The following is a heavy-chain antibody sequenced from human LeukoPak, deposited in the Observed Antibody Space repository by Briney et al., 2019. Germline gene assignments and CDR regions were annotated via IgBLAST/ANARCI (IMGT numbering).Heavy chain of an antibody. J-gene: IGHJ3*02. V-gene: IGHV1-2*02. Sequence: ASVKVSCKASGYTFTGYYMHWVRQAPGQGLEWMGWNNPNSGGTNYAQKFQGRVTMARDTSISTAYMELSRLRSDDTAVYYCARFLSQSGSFDIWGQGTMVTVSS. CDR1: GYTFTGYY. D-gene: IGHD3-10*01. CDR2: NNPNSGGT. CDR3: ARFLSQSGSFDI.